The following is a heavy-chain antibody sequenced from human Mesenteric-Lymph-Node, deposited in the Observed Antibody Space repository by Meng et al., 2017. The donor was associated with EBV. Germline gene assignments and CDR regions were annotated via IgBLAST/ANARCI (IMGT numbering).Heavy chain of an antibody. CDR2: IIPILGTT. D-gene: IGHD2-2*01. CDR1: VSSFSDKG. CDR3: ANHSTRWYVLDS. Sequence: EVKDAGSSMRVACKTSVSSFSDKGIRWVLQAPGQGLEWMGGIIPILGTTNYAQKFRDRVTVTADESTTTAYMVLTSLRFDDTAVYYCANHSTRWYVLDSWGQGTLVTVSS. J-gene: IGHJ5*01. V-gene: IGHV1-69*01.